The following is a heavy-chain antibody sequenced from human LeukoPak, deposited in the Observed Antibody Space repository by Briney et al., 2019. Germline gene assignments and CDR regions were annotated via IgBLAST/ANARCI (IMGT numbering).Heavy chain of an antibody. J-gene: IGHJ4*02. Sequence: PGGSLRLSCAASGFTFSSYAMTWVRQAPGKGLEWVSAISGSGGSTYYADSVKGRFTISRDNSKNTLYLQMNSLRAEGAAVYYCAKTLSSGWDFDYWGQGTLVTVSS. V-gene: IGHV3-23*01. CDR2: ISGSGGST. CDR3: AKTLSSGWDFDY. D-gene: IGHD6-19*01. CDR1: GFTFSSYA.